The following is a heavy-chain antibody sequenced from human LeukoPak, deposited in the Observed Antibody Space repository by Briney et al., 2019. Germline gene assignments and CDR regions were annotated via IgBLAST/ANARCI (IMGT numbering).Heavy chain of an antibody. J-gene: IGHJ5*02. Sequence: GGSLRLSCAASGITFGNHWMHWARHGPGKGLVWISRINSDGGGAIYADSVKGRFTVSRDNAKNTLYLQMNSLRAEDTAVYYCARDVPHNWFDTWGQGTLVTVSS. CDR3: ARDVPHNWFDT. CDR2: INSDGGGA. V-gene: IGHV3-74*01. CDR1: GITFGNHW.